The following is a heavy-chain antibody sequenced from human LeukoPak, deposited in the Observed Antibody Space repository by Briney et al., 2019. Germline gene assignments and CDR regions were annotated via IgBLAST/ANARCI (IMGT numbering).Heavy chain of an antibody. D-gene: IGHD6-13*01. Sequence: PGGSLRLSCAASGFHLSGYAMSWIRQAPAKGLEWVSTIGSDSSYTYYTDSVKDRFTNSRDNSKNTVYLQMNSLRVDDTAVYYCADPGAQAGLWGLGTLVTVSS. CDR3: ADPGAQAGL. CDR2: IGSDSSYT. J-gene: IGHJ4*02. CDR1: GFHLSGYA. V-gene: IGHV3-23*01.